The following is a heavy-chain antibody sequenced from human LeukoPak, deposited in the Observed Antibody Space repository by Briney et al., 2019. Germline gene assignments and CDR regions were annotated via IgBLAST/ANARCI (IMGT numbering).Heavy chain of an antibody. V-gene: IGHV1-18*01. CDR3: ARDDLDCSGGTCYPDDY. Sequence: GASVKVSCKASGYTXSSYGISGVRQAPGQGLEWMGWISAYNGNTNYAQKLQGRVTMTTDTSTSTAYMELRSLRSDDTAMYYCARDDLDCSGGTCYPDDYWGQGTLVTVSS. J-gene: IGHJ4*02. CDR2: ISAYNGNT. CDR1: GYTXSSYG. D-gene: IGHD2-15*01.